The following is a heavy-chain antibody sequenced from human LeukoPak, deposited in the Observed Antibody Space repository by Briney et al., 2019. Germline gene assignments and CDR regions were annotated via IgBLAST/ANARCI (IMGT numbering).Heavy chain of an antibody. CDR2: ITTSGTTT. CDR3: ARVLFHSLAVFDY. CDR1: GFTFSSYK. V-gene: IGHV3-48*03. Sequence: GGSLRLSCAASGFTFSSYKMIWVRQAPGKGLEWVSYITTSGTTTYYADSLKVRFTISRDNAKNSLYLQMNSLRAEDTAVYYCARVLFHSLAVFDYWGQGTLVTVSS. D-gene: IGHD2/OR15-2a*01. J-gene: IGHJ4*02.